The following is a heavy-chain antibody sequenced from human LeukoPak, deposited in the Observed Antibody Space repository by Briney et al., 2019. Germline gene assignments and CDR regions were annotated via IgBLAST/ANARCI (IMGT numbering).Heavy chain of an antibody. V-gene: IGHV3-11*01. CDR1: GFTFSDYY. D-gene: IGHD4-17*01. CDR2: ISSGGNTI. J-gene: IGHJ4*02. Sequence: PGGSLRLSCAASGFTFSDYYMSWIRQAPGKGLEWVSYISSGGNTIYYADSLKGRFTISRDNAKNSLFLQMNSLRAEDTAVYYCAREGMTTVTHFDYWGQGTLVTVSS. CDR3: AREGMTTVTHFDY.